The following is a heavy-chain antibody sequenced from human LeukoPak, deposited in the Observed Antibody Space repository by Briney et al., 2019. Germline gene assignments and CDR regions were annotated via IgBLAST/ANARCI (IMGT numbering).Heavy chain of an antibody. CDR2: ISGSGGST. CDR1: GFTFSNYW. J-gene: IGHJ4*02. V-gene: IGHV3-23*01. D-gene: IGHD3-22*01. Sequence: GGSLRLSCAASGFTFSNYWMSWVRQAPGKGLEWVSAISGSGGSTYYPDSVKGRFTISRDNSKNTLYLQMNSLRAEDTAVYYCAKDLEDYYDSSGYYYPLRSGRFDYWGQGTLVTVSS. CDR3: AKDLEDYYDSSGYYYPLRSGRFDY.